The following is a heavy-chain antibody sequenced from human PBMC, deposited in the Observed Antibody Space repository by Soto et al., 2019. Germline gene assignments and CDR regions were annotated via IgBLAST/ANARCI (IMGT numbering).Heavy chain of an antibody. CDR3: ARSGYSYGPNPLLY. CDR1: GGSISSGGYY. V-gene: IGHV4-31*03. D-gene: IGHD5-18*01. J-gene: IGHJ4*02. CDR2: IYYSGST. Sequence: QVQLQESGPGLVKPSQTLSLTCTVSGGSISSGGYYWSWIRQHPGKGLEWIGYIYYSGSTYYNPSIKSRVTISVDPSKNQFSLKLSSVTAADTAVYYCARSGYSYGPNPLLYWGQGTLVTVSS.